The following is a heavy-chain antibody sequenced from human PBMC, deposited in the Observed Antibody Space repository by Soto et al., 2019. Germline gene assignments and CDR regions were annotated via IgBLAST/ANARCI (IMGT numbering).Heavy chain of an antibody. CDR1: GGSITSGGYY. V-gene: IGHV4-31*03. D-gene: IGHD3-10*01. J-gene: IGHJ5*02. CDR2: IYYGGIT. Sequence: QVQLQESGPGLVKPSQTLSLTCSVSGGSITSGGYYWNWIRQHPGKGLEWIGYIYYGGITYYNPSVKRRITISVDTSKNQFSLKLSSATAADTAMYYCAGGIWVRGIIGFNWFDPWGQGTLVTVSS. CDR3: AGGIWVRGIIGFNWFDP.